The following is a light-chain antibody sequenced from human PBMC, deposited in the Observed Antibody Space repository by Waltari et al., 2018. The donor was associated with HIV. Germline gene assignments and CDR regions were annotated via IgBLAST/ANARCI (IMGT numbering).Light chain of an antibody. J-gene: IGLJ3*02. CDR3: STWGGSLSGPV. V-gene: IGLV1-47*01. CDR1: RSNIGSNY. CDR2: RNH. Sequence: QSVLTQPPSTSGTPGQRVTISCSGSRSNIGSNYVYWYQQLPGTAPKLLIYRNHQPRAGVPDRFSGSKSGTSASLDISGLRSEDEALYYCSTWGGSLSGPVFGGGTKLTVL.